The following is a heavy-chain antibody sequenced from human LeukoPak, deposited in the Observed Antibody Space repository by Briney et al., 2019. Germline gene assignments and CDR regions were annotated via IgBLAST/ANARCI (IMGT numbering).Heavy chain of an antibody. Sequence: PSETLSLTCTVSGGSILVSTYYWAWIRQPPGKGLEWIATIFYTGNTHYNPSLKSRVTMSVDTVKNQFSLNLNSVTAADTAVYYCARQSSGYYYGWFDPWGQGTLVTVSS. CDR1: GGSILVSTYY. CDR3: ARQSSGYYYGWFDP. CDR2: IFYTGNT. D-gene: IGHD3-22*01. J-gene: IGHJ5*02. V-gene: IGHV4-39*01.